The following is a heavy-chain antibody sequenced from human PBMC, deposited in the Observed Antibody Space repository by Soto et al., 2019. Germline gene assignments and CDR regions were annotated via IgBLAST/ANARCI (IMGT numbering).Heavy chain of an antibody. CDR2: IGTSGSAS. D-gene: IGHD3-22*01. CDR1: GFLFNEYN. J-gene: IGHJ4*02. CDR3: ARSVGPPVHANDRNRAFDY. V-gene: IGHV3-11*05. Sequence: VHRVESGGGLVKPGESLRLSCVASGFLFNEYNMNWVRQAPGKGLEWVSYIGTSGSASTYADSVKGRFAISRDNAKNALGLQMNSLRAEDTGVYYCARSVGPPVHANDRNRAFDYWGQGTLVTVSS.